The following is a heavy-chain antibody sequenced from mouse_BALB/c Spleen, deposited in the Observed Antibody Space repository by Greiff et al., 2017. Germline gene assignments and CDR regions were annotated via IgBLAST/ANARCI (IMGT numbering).Heavy chain of an antibody. CDR2: IDPANGNT. J-gene: IGHJ3*01. Sequence: EVQLQQSGAELVKPGASVKLSCTASGFNIKDTYMHWVKQRPEQGLEWIGRIDPANGNTKYDPKFQGKATITADTSSNTAYLQLSSLTTEDTAVYYCAKGFAYWGQGTLVTVSA. CDR1: GFNIKDTY. V-gene: IGHV14-3*02. CDR3: AKGFAY.